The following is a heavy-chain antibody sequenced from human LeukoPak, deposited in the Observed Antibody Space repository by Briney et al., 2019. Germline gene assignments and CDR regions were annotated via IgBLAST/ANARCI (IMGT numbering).Heavy chain of an antibody. CDR3: ARSSRNWFDP. CDR1: GFTFSDYY. J-gene: IGHJ5*02. CDR2: ISSSGSTT. Sequence: TRGSLRLSRAPSGFTFSDYYMSWIRHAPRKGLEWVSYISSSGSTTSYARPAKVRSTISKANAKNSPYLHMNSLRPQAQAANYGARSSRNWFDPWGQGTLVTVSS. V-gene: IGHV3-11*01. D-gene: IGHD6-13*01.